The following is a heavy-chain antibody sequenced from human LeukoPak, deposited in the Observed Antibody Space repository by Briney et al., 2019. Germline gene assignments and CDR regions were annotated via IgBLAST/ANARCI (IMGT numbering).Heavy chain of an antibody. D-gene: IGHD3-9*01. CDR3: ARATILTGYPVFDY. J-gene: IGHJ4*02. CDR1: GYTFTGYY. Sequence: ASVKVSCKASGYTFTGYYMHWVRQAPGQGLEWMGWINPNSGGTNYAQKFQGRVTMTRDTSISTAYMELSRLRSDDTAAYYCARATILTGYPVFDYWGQGTLVTVSS. CDR2: INPNSGGT. V-gene: IGHV1-2*02.